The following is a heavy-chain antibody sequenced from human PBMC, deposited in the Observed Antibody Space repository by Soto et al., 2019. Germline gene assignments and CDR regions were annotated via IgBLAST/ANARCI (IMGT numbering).Heavy chain of an antibody. CDR2: IWYDGSNK. V-gene: IGHV3-33*01. D-gene: IGHD3-10*01. J-gene: IGHJ6*02. CDR3: AGDLYYYGSGSYYNVREYYYYYGMDV. Sequence: GGSLRLSCAASGFTFISYGMHWVLQAPCKGLEWVAVIWYDGSNKYYADSVKGRFTISRDNSKNTLYLQMNSLRAEDTAVYYCAGDLYYYGSGSYYNVREYYYYYGMDVWGQGTTVTVSS. CDR1: GFTFISYG.